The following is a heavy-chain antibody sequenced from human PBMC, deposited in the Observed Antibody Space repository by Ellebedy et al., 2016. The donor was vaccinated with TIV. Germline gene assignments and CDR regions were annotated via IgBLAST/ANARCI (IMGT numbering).Heavy chain of an antibody. CDR2: IYYSGST. CDR1: GGSISSSSYY. CDR3: FTYGDYVA. V-gene: IGHV4-39*01. D-gene: IGHD4-17*01. J-gene: IGHJ5*02. Sequence: MPSETLSLTCTVSGGSISSSSYYLGWIRQPPGKGLEWIGSIYYSGSTYYNPSLKSRVTISVDTSKNQFSLKLSSLTAADTAVYYCFTYGDYVAWGQGTLVTVSS.